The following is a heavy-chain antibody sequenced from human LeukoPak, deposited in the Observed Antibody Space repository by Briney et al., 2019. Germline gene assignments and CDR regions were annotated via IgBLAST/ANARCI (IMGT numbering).Heavy chain of an antibody. Sequence: PGGSLRLSCVVSGIKLSNYGMSWVRQTPGRGLEWVALISRSGGTTYYADSVKGRFTISRDNSKNTLYLQMNSLRAEDTAEYYCAKRGGTESFYYYYYMDVWGKGTTVTVSS. CDR1: GIKLSNYG. V-gene: IGHV3-23*01. J-gene: IGHJ6*03. CDR2: ISRSGGTT. CDR3: AKRGGTESFYYYYYMDV. D-gene: IGHD2-15*01.